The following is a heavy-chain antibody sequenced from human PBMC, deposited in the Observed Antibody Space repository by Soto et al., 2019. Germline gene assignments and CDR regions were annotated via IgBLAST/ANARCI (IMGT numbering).Heavy chain of an antibody. CDR1: SDCISSSNW. J-gene: IGHJ5*02. Sequence: QVQLQESGPGLVKPSETLSLTCAVSSDCISSSNWWNCVRQSPGKGLEWIGEISHRGTTNYNPSLKSRVTISLDMSKNQFSLMLTSVTAADTAVYYCARVRASCSRTSCYLDPWGQGTLVTVSS. V-gene: IGHV4-4*02. CDR3: ARVRASCSRTSCYLDP. D-gene: IGHD2-2*01. CDR2: ISHRGTT.